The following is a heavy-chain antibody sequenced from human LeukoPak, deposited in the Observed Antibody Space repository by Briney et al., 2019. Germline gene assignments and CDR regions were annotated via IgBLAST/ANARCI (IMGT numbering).Heavy chain of an antibody. CDR3: ARHRIAARGSFDY. Sequence: SETLSLTCTVSGGSIGSSYYYWGWIRQPPGRGLEWIGSIYYSGSTYYNPSLKSRVTISEDTSKNQFALKLNSVTAADTAVYYCARHRIAARGSFDYWGQGTLVTVSS. V-gene: IGHV4-39*01. J-gene: IGHJ4*02. D-gene: IGHD6-6*01. CDR1: GGSIGSSYYY. CDR2: IYYSGST.